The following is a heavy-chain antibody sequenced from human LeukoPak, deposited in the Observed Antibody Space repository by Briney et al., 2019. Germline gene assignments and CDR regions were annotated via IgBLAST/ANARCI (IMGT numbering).Heavy chain of an antibody. CDR2: IYYSGST. V-gene: IGHV4-59*08. D-gene: IGHD6-13*01. J-gene: IGHJ6*03. Sequence: SETLSLTCTVSGGSISSYYGSWIRQPPGKGLEWIGYIYYSGSTNYNPSLKSRVTISVDTSKNQFSLKLSSVTAADTAVYYCARRDSSWYQGGYYYYYMDVWGKGTTVTVSS. CDR3: ARRDSSWYQGGYYYYYMDV. CDR1: GGSISSYY.